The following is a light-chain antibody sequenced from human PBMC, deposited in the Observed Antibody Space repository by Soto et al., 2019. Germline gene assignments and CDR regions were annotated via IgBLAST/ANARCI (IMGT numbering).Light chain of an antibody. CDR1: QSVSSN. J-gene: IGKJ1*01. CDR2: GAS. Sequence: EIVMTQSPATLSVSPGERATLXCRASQSVSSNLAWYQQKPGQAXRLLIYGASSRATGIPDRFSGSGSGTDFTLTISRLEPEDFAVYYCHQYDSWTFGQGTKVDIK. CDR3: HQYDSWT. V-gene: IGKV3D-15*01.